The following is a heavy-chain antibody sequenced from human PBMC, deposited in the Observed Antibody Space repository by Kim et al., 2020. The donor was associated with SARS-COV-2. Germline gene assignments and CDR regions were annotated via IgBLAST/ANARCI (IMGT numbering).Heavy chain of an antibody. CDR1: GFTFGDYA. CDR2: IRSKAYGGTT. V-gene: IGHV3-49*04. D-gene: IGHD2-2*01. CDR3: TRDSDVVVPAAY. Sequence: GGSLRLSCTASGFTFGDYAMSWVRQAPGKGLEWVGFIRSKAYGGTTEYAASVKGRFTISRDDSKSIAYLQMNSLKTEDTAVYYCTRDSDVVVPAAYWGQGTLVTVSS. J-gene: IGHJ4*02.